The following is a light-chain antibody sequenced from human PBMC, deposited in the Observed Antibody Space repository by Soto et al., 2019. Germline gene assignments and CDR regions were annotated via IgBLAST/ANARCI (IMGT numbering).Light chain of an antibody. CDR1: QGIGSS. CDR2: DAS. V-gene: IGKV1-13*02. CDR3: LLYNTYTQG. Sequence: AIQLTQSPSSLSASIGDRVTITCRARQGIGSSLAWYQQEPGKPPKLLIFDASTLENGVPSRFSVGGSGTDFTLTISSLQPEDFAIYYCLLYNTYTQGFGGGTKVEIK. J-gene: IGKJ4*01.